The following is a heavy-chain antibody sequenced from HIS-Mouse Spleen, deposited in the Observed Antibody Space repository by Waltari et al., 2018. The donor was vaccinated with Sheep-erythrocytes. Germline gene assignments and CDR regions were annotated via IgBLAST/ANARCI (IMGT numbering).Heavy chain of an antibody. D-gene: IGHD6-13*01. CDR1: GFSPSTTGMC. Sequence: QVTLRESGPALVKPTQTLTLTCTFSGFSPSTTGMCVSLIRQPPGKALEWLARIDWDDDKYYSTSLKTRLTISKDTSKNQVVLTMTNMDPVDTATYYCARIQFGSSTSFDYWGQGTLVTVSS. CDR2: IDWDDDK. V-gene: IGHV2-70*15. CDR3: ARIQFGSSTSFDY. J-gene: IGHJ4*02.